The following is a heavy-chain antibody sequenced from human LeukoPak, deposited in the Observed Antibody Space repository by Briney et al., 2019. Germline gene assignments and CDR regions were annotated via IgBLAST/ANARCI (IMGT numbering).Heavy chain of an antibody. J-gene: IGHJ6*03. V-gene: IGHV4-39*07. Sequence: PSETLSLTCTVSGGSISSSSYYWGWIRQPPGKGLEWIGSIYYSGSTYYNPSLKSRVTISVDTSKNQFSLKLSSVAAADTAVYYCARVLLLWFGELSYQPSGYMDVWAKGPRSPSP. D-gene: IGHD3-10*01. CDR1: GGSISSSSYY. CDR2: IYYSGST. CDR3: ARVLLLWFGELSYQPSGYMDV.